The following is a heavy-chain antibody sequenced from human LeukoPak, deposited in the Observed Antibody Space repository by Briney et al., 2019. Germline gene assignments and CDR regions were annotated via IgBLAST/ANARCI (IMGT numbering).Heavy chain of an antibody. CDR2: INSDGSST. V-gene: IGHV3-74*01. CDR3: ARVGSSDWYAY. CDR1: GFTFSRYR. D-gene: IGHD6-19*01. Sequence: GGSLRLSCAASGFTFSRYRMHWVRQGPGEGLVWVARINSDGSSTTYVDSVKGRFTISRDNAKNTLYLQMNSLRAEDTAVYYCARVGSSDWYAYWGQGTLVTASS. J-gene: IGHJ4*02.